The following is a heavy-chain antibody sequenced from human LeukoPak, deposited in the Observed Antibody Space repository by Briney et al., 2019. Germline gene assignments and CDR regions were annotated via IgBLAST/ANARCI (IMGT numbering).Heavy chain of an antibody. J-gene: IGHJ4*02. CDR3: ARGYCSSTSCSWYGFDY. CDR2: ISSSGSTI. V-gene: IGHV3-11*01. CDR1: GFTFSDYY. Sequence: GGSLRLSCAASGFTFSDYYMSWIRQAPGKGLEWVSYISSSGSTIYYADPVKGRFTISRDNAKNSLYLQMNSLRAEDTAVYYCARGYCSSTSCSWYGFDYWGQGTLVTVSS. D-gene: IGHD2-2*01.